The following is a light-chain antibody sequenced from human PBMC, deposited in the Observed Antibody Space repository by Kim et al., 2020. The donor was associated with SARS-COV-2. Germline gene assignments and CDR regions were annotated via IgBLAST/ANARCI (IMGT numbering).Light chain of an antibody. CDR3: QQYNNWPFT. CDR1: QSVSSK. J-gene: IGKJ4*01. V-gene: IGKV3-15*01. Sequence: GSPGERGALSCRASQSVSSKFAWYQQKPGQAPRLLIYGASTGATGFPARFSGSGSGTDFTLTISSLQSEDVAVYYCQQYNNWPFTFGGGTKVDIK. CDR2: GAS.